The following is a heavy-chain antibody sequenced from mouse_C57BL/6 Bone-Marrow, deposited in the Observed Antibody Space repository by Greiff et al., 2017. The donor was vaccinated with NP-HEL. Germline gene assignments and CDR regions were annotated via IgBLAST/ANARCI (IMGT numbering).Heavy chain of an antibody. Sequence: EVMLVESGGDLVKPGGSLKLSCAASGFTFSSYGMSWVRQTPDKRLEWVATISSGGSYTYYPDSVKGRFTISRDNAKNTLYLQMSSLKSEDTAMYYCARPGYYGSSYGFAYWGQGTLVTVSA. V-gene: IGHV5-6*01. J-gene: IGHJ3*01. CDR1: GFTFSSYG. CDR2: ISSGGSYT. CDR3: ARPGYYGSSYGFAY. D-gene: IGHD1-1*01.